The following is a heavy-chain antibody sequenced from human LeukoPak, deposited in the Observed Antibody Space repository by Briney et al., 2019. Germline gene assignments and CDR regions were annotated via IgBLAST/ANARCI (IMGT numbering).Heavy chain of an antibody. V-gene: IGHV4-61*01. CDR1: GGSVSSGTFD. CDR2: IYYSGST. Sequence: SETLSLTCTVSGGSVSSGTFDWSWIRQPPGKGLEWIGYIYYSGSTNYNPSLKSRVTISVDTSKNQFSLKLSSATAADTAVYYCARFCSSTSCYFPGSYYFDYWGQGTLVTVSS. J-gene: IGHJ4*02. CDR3: ARFCSSTSCYFPGSYYFDY. D-gene: IGHD2-2*01.